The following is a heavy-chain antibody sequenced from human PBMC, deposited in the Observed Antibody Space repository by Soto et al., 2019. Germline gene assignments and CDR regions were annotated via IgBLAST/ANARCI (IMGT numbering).Heavy chain of an antibody. CDR2: IYQSGST. D-gene: IGHD4-4*01. CDR1: GGSFSGYY. Sequence: SETLSLTCAVYGGSFSGYYWSWIRQPPGKGLEWIGYIYQSGSTYYNPSLKSRVTISVDRSRNQFSLKLSSVTAADTAVYFCATQSYSNSGAYYYYAMDVWGQGTTVTVSS. J-gene: IGHJ6*02. CDR3: ATQSYSNSGAYYYYAMDV. V-gene: IGHV4-34*01.